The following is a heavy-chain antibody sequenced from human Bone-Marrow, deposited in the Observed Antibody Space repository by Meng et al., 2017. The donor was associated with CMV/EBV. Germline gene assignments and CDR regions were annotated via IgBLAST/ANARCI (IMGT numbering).Heavy chain of an antibody. CDR3: AYQAAGKGWADD. CDR1: GYTFTSYG. CDR2: ISAYNGNT. D-gene: IGHD6-13*01. Sequence: ASVKVSCKASGYTFTSYGISWVRQAPGQGLEWMGWISAYNGNTNYAQKLQGRVTMTTDTSTSTAYMELRSLRSDDTAVYYCAYQAAGKGWADDWGQGTLVTVSS. V-gene: IGHV1-18*01. J-gene: IGHJ4*02.